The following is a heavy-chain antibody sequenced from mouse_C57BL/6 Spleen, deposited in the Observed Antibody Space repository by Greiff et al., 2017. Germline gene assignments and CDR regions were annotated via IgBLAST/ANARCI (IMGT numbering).Heavy chain of an antibody. CDR2: IDPANGNT. D-gene: IGHD1-1*01. CDR1: GFNIKNTY. Sequence: VQLQQSVAELVRPGASVKLSCTASGFNIKNTYMHWVKQRPEQGLEWIGRIDPANGNTKYAPKFQGKATITADTSSNTAYLQLSSLTSEDTAIXYCASFTTVAPRDFDYWGQGTTLTVSS. J-gene: IGHJ2*01. CDR3: ASFTTVAPRDFDY. V-gene: IGHV14-3*01.